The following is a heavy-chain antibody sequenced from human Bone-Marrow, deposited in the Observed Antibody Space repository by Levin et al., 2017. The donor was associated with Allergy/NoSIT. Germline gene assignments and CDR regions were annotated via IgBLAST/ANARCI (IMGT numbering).Heavy chain of an antibody. V-gene: IGHV5-51*01. CDR3: ARVDTTDFDY. CDR2: INPGDSET. D-gene: IGHD1-14*01. CDR1: GYSFSTYW. J-gene: IGHJ4*02. Sequence: PGGSLRLSCKGSGYSFSTYWIAWVRQKPGKGLEWMGIINPGDSETSYSPSFQGQVTMSVDKSSTTAYLHWTSVKASDTAIYYCARVDTTDFDYWGQGTLITVSS.